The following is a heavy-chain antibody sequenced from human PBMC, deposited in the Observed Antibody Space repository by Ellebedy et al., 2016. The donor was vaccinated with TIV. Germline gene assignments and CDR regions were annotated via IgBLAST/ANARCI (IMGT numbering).Heavy chain of an antibody. V-gene: IGHV4-59*01. CDR1: GGSISTYY. CDR2: FYITGST. D-gene: IGHD4-17*01. J-gene: IGHJ5*01. CDR3: ARAHYALNWFDS. Sequence: SETLSLTXTVSGGSISTYYWTWIRQPPGKGLEWIGYFYITGSTNYSPSLKSRVTISVDTSKNQFSLKLTSVTAADTPVYFCARAHYALNWFDSWGQGSLVTVSS.